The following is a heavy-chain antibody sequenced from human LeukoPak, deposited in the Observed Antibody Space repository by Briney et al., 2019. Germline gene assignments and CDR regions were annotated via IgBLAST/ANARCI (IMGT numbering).Heavy chain of an antibody. CDR1: GGSISSYY. Sequence: PSETLSLTCTVSGGSISSYYWSWIRQPPGKGLERIGYIYYSGSTNYNPSLKSRVTISVDTSKNQFSLKLSSVTAADTAVYYCATVTSEYFDFWGGYYPPSNWFDPWGQGTLGTLS. CDR2: IYYSGST. D-gene: IGHD3-3*01. J-gene: IGHJ5*02. V-gene: IGHV4-59*01. CDR3: ATVTSEYFDFWGGYYPPSNWFDP.